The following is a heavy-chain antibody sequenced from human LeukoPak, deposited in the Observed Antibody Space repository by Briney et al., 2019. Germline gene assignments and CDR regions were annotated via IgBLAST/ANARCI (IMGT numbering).Heavy chain of an antibody. V-gene: IGHV3-33*05. D-gene: IGHD2-21*02. J-gene: IGHJ6*02. Sequence: GGSLRLSCAASGFTFSRYGIHWVRQAPGKGLEWVAIMSYDGSNKYYADSVKGRFTISRDNSKNSLYLQMNSLRDEDTAVYYCAKAKGICGGDCYSNRYGMDVWGQGTTVTVSS. CDR3: AKAKGICGGDCYSNRYGMDV. CDR1: GFTFSRYG. CDR2: MSYDGSNK.